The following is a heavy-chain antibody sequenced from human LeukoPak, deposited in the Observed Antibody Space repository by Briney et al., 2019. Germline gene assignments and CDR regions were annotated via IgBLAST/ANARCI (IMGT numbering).Heavy chain of an antibody. CDR2: INSDGSST. D-gene: IGHD3-9*01. CDR3: ARGSYYNILTGFSSRLPPDY. V-gene: IGHV3-74*01. J-gene: IGHJ4*02. CDR1: GFTFSSYW. Sequence: PGGSLRLSCAASGFTFSSYWMHWVRQAPGKGLVWVSRINSDGSSTSYADSVKGRFTISRDNAKNTLYLQMNSLRAEDTAVYYCARGSYYNILTGFSSRLPPDYWGQGTLVTVSS.